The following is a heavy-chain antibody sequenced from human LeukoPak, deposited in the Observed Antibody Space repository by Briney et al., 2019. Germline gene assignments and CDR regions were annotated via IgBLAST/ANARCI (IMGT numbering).Heavy chain of an antibody. J-gene: IGHJ4*02. Sequence: GGSPRLSCAASGFTFSSYAMSWVRQAPGKGLEWVSAISGSGGSTYYADSVKGRFTISRDNSKNTLYLQMNSLRAEDTAVYYCARRLYDYALPDYWGQGTLVTVSS. CDR3: ARRLYDYALPDY. V-gene: IGHV3-23*01. CDR2: ISGSGGST. CDR1: GFTFSSYA. D-gene: IGHD3-16*01.